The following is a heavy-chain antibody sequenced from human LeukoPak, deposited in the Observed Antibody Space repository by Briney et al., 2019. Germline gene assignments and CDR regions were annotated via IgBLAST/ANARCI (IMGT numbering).Heavy chain of an antibody. V-gene: IGHV1-2*02. J-gene: IGHJ4*02. Sequence: ASVKVSCKASGYTFTGYYMHWVRHAPGQGLEWMGWINPNSGGTNYAQKFQGRVTMTRDTSISTAYMELSRLRSDDTAVYYCAREAREYSSGCSDYWGQGTLVTVSS. CDR2: INPNSGGT. D-gene: IGHD6-19*01. CDR1: GYTFTGYY. CDR3: AREAREYSSGCSDY.